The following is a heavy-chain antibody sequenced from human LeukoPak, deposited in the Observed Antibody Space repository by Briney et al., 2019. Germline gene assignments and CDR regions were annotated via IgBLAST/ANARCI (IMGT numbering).Heavy chain of an antibody. V-gene: IGHV4-39*07. Sequence: SETLSLTCTVSGGSISSSSYYWGWIRQPPGKGLEWIGSIYYSGSTYYNPSLKSRVTISVDTSKNQFSLKLSSVTAADTAVYYCARLRGSSWIGKNWFDPWGQGTLVTVSS. CDR3: ARLRGSSWIGKNWFDP. CDR1: GGSISSSSYY. D-gene: IGHD6-13*01. J-gene: IGHJ5*02. CDR2: IYYSGST.